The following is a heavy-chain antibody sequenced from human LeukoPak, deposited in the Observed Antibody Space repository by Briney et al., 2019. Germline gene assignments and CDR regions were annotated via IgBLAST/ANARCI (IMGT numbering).Heavy chain of an antibody. CDR2: IDTSGNT. D-gene: IGHD3-10*01. J-gene: IGHJ6*03. V-gene: IGHV4-4*07. CDR1: GGSISSYY. Sequence: SETLSLTCTVSGGSISSYYWSWIRQPAGKGLEWIGRIDTSGNTNYKPSLKSRVTISVDTSKNQFSLKLSSVTAADTAVYYCARTTTVRGTYYMDVWGKGTTVTISS. CDR3: ARTTTVRGTYYMDV.